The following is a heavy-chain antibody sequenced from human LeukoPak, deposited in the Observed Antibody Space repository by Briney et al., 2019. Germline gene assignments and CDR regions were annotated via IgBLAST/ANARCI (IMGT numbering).Heavy chain of an antibody. CDR1: GFTFRSYG. CDR3: ATYYYDSGGFHFHH. V-gene: IGHV3-64*01. Sequence: GGSLRLSCAASGFTFRSYGMHWVCQAPGKGLEYVSAISSNGGRTYYANSVKGRFTISRDNSRNTLYLQMGSLRAEDMAVYYCATYYYDSGGFHFHHWGQGTLVTVSS. CDR2: ISSNGGRT. D-gene: IGHD3-22*01. J-gene: IGHJ1*01.